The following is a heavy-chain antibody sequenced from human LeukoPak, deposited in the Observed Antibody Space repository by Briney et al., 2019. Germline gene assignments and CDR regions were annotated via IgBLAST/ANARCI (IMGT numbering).Heavy chain of an antibody. J-gene: IGHJ6*02. Sequence: GGSLKISCKGSGYSFTSYWIGWVRQMPGKGLEWMGIIYPGDSDTRYSPSFQGQVTISADKSVSTAYLQWSSLKASDTAMYYCARHPYYYDSSGYSLPVRGYYGMDVWGQGTTVTVSS. D-gene: IGHD3-22*01. CDR3: ARHPYYYDSSGYSLPVRGYYGMDV. CDR1: GYSFTSYW. V-gene: IGHV5-51*01. CDR2: IYPGDSDT.